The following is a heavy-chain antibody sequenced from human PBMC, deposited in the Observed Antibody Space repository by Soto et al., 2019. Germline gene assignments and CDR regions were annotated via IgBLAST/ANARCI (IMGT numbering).Heavy chain of an antibody. Sequence: QVQLVQSGAEVKKPGSSVKVSCKASGGTFSTDTLTWVRPAPGQGLEWMGRSIPIIGRINYAQKFQGRVTITADKFTGTAYMALTRLRCDDTAVYYCAGDPASHYNDSHAYSYPWGQGTLVTVSS. V-gene: IGHV1-69*08. D-gene: IGHD3-22*01. CDR2: SIPIIGRI. J-gene: IGHJ5*02. CDR3: AGDPASHYNDSHAYSYP. CDR1: GGTFSTDT.